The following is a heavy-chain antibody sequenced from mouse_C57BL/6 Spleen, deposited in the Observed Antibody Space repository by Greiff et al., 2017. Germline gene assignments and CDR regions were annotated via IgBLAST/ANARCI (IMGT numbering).Heavy chain of an antibody. V-gene: IGHV1-9*01. D-gene: IGHD1-1*01. J-gene: IGHJ4*01. CDR1: GYTFTGYW. Sequence: QVQLQQSGAELMKPGASVKLSCKATGYTFTGYWIEWVKQRPGHGLEWIGEILPGSGSTNYNEKFKGKATFTADTSSNTAYMQLSSLTTEDSAIYYCARGKFITTVVATGGYAMDYWGQGTSVTVSS. CDR2: ILPGSGST. CDR3: ARGKFITTVVATGGYAMDY.